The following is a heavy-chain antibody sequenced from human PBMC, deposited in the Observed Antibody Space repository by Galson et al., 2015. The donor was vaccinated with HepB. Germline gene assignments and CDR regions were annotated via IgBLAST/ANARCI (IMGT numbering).Heavy chain of an antibody. D-gene: IGHD2-15*01. CDR1: GFTFSNSG. Sequence: SLRLSCAASGFTFSNSGMHWVRQAPGKGLEWVAIISYDGNNKYYVDSVRGRFTISRDNSKNTLHLQMNSLKTEDTAVYYCARELPSDYWGQGTLVIVSS. V-gene: IGHV3-30*03. CDR3: ARELPSDY. J-gene: IGHJ4*02. CDR2: ISYDGNNK.